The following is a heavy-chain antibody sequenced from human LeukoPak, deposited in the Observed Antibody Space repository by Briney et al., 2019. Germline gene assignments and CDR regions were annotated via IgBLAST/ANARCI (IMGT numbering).Heavy chain of an antibody. Sequence: GGSLRLSCAASGFTFSNAWMSWVRQAPGKGLEWVSAISGSGGSTYYADSVKGRFTISRDNSKNTLYLQMNSLRAEDTAVYYCAKARYSSGWTIFDYWGQGTLVTVSS. D-gene: IGHD6-19*01. CDR1: GFTFSNAW. CDR2: ISGSGGST. J-gene: IGHJ4*02. CDR3: AKARYSSGWTIFDY. V-gene: IGHV3-23*01.